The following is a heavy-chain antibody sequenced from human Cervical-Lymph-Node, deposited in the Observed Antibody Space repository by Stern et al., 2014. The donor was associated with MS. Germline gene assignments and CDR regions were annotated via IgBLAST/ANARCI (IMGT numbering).Heavy chain of an antibody. CDR3: ARGDSEAPFYYFDY. CDR2: ITTLFDAT. D-gene: IGHD2-21*01. Sequence: QVQLVESGAEVKKPGSSVKVSCQTSGGTFSTFAIGWVRQAPGQGLEWMGGITTLFDATNYAQKFQGRLTITADESTRTAYMELSSLRPDDTAKYYCARGDSEAPFYYFDYWGQGTLVTVSS. J-gene: IGHJ4*02. V-gene: IGHV1-69*01. CDR1: GGTFSTFA.